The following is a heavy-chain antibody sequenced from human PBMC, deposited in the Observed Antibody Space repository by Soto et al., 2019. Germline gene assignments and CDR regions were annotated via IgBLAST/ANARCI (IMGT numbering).Heavy chain of an antibody. CDR1: GFTFSSYG. V-gene: IGHV3-33*01. J-gene: IGHJ5*02. CDR2: IWYDGSNK. CDR3: ARDTRSGSCSGGSCYYLNWFDP. D-gene: IGHD2-15*01. Sequence: QVQLVESGGGVVQPGRSLRLSCAASGFTFSSYGMHWVRQAPGKGLEWVAVIWYDGSNKYYADSVKGRFTISRDNSKNTLYMQMNSLRADDTAVYYCARDTRSGSCSGGSCYYLNWFDPWGQGTLVTVSS.